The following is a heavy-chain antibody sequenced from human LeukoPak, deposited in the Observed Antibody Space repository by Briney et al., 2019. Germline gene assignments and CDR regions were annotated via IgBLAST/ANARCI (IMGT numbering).Heavy chain of an antibody. CDR1: GFTFSSYA. J-gene: IGHJ3*02. CDR2: ISGSDGGT. CDR3: AKGSPRMGSGWFPTTDAFDI. D-gene: IGHD6-19*01. Sequence: GGSLRLSCAASGFTFSSYAMSWVRQAPGKGLEWVSAISGSDGGTYYADSVKGRFSISRDNSKNTLYLQMNSLRAEDMAVYYCAKGSPRMGSGWFPTTDAFDIWGQGTMVTVSS. V-gene: IGHV3-23*01.